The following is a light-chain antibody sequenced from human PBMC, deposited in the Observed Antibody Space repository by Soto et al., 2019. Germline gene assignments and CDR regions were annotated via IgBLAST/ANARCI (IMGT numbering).Light chain of an antibody. CDR2: EAS. Sequence: DLQMTQSPSSLSASVGDRVTIACQASQDISNYLAWYQQKPGKAPNLLIHEASDLQTGVPSRFSGGVFGTDFTLTIRSLQPEDAATYFCQQYKTVPLTFGQGTKLDIK. CDR1: QDISNY. CDR3: QQYKTVPLT. V-gene: IGKV1-33*01. J-gene: IGKJ2*01.